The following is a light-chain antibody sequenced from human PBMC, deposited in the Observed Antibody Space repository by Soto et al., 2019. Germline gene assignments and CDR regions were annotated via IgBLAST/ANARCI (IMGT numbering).Light chain of an antibody. Sequence: DIVMTQSPDSLAVSLGERATINCKSSQSVLYSSNNKNYLAWYRQKPGQPPKLLIYWASTRVCGVPDRFSGSGSGTDFALTISSLQAEYVAVYYCQQYYSTPPTFGQGTKLEIK. V-gene: IGKV4-1*01. CDR3: QQYYSTPPT. CDR1: QSVLYSSNNKNY. J-gene: IGKJ2*01. CDR2: WAS.